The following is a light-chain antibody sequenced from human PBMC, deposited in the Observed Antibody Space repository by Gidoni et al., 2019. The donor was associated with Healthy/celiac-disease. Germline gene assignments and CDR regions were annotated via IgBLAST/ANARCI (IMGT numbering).Light chain of an antibody. J-gene: IGKJ2*01. CDR2: EAS. V-gene: IGKV1-5*01. Sequence: DIQMTQSPSTLSASVGDRVTIPCRASQSISSGLAWYQQKPGKAPKLLIYEASSLESGVPSRFSGSGSGTAFILPISSLQPDDFATYYCQQYNSYSPDTFGQGTKLEIK. CDR3: QQYNSYSPDT. CDR1: QSISSG.